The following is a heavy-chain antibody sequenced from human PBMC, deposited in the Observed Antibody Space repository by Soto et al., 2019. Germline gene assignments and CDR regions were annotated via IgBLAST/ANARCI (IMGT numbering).Heavy chain of an antibody. J-gene: IGHJ4*02. D-gene: IGHD4-17*01. CDR1: GFTFSSYG. V-gene: IGHV3-30*18. Sequence: LRLSCAASGFTFSSYGMHWVRQAPGKGLEWVALISYDGKKIYYADAVRGRFTISRDNSMHTLYLETNSLRAEDTAVYYCAKDRGALRWSEEHYYFDYWGQGTLVTVSS. CDR2: ISYDGKKI. CDR3: AKDRGALRWSEEHYYFDY.